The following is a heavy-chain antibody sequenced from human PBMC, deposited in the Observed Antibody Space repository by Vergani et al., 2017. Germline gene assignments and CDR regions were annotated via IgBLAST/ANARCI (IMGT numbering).Heavy chain of an antibody. Sequence: QVQLVQSGAEVKKPGASVKVSCKASGYTFTSYGISWVRQAPGQGLEWMGWISAYNGNKNYAQKLQGRVTMTTDTSTSTAYMELRSLRSDDTAVYYCERDKGPFWSGYYNNYYYMDVWGKGTTVTVSS. D-gene: IGHD3-3*01. CDR1: GYTFTSYG. V-gene: IGHV1-18*01. CDR3: ERDKGPFWSGYYNNYYYMDV. CDR2: ISAYNGNK. J-gene: IGHJ6*03.